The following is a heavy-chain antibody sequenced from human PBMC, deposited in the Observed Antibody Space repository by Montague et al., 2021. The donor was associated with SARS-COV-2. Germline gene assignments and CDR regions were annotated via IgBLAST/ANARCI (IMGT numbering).Heavy chain of an antibody. CDR2: ISYDGINK. V-gene: IGHV3-30*14. CDR1: GFTFSSYA. J-gene: IGHJ6*02. D-gene: IGHD6-13*01. Sequence: SLRLSLSASGFTFSSYAMHWVRQAPGKGLEWVAVISYDGINKYYADSVKGRFTISRDNSKNTLYLQMNSLRAEDTAVYYCARGEPQQLNFYYYYYYGMDVWGQGTTVTVSS. CDR3: ARGEPQQLNFYYYYYYGMDV.